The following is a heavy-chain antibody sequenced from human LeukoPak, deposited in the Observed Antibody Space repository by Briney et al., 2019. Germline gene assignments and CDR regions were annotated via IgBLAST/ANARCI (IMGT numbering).Heavy chain of an antibody. CDR1: GGTLSSYT. J-gene: IGHJ5*02. CDR2: IIPIFGTA. Sequence: GASVKVSCKASGGTLSSYTITWVRQAPGQGLEWMGGIIPIFGTADYAQKFQGRVTITADESTRTAYMELSSLRSEDTAVYYCARDTRHRYCSSTSCYRGWLDPWGQGTLVTVSS. D-gene: IGHD2-2*01. V-gene: IGHV1-69*13. CDR3: ARDTRHRYCSSTSCYRGWLDP.